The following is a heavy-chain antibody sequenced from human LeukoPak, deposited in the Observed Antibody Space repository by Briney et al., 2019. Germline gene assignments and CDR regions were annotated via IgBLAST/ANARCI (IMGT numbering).Heavy chain of an antibody. V-gene: IGHV3-48*01. J-gene: IGHJ4*02. CDR3: ARAPREDYYDSSGYYSSDFDY. D-gene: IGHD3-22*01. CDR1: GFTFSSYS. Sequence: GGSLRLSCAASGFTFSSYSMNWVRQAPGKGLEWVSYISSSSSTIYYADSVKGRFTISRDNSKNTLYLQMNSLRAEDTAVYYCARAPREDYYDSSGYYSSDFDYWGQGTLVTVSS. CDR2: ISSSSSTI.